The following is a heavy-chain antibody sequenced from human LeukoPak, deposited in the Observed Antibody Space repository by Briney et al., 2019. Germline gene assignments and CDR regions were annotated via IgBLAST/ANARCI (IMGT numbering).Heavy chain of an antibody. CDR2: IIPIFGTA. CDR3: ARSPDGYSYGSLDY. Sequence: GASVKVSCKASGGTFSSYAISWVRQAPGQGLEWMGGIIPIFGTANYAQKFQGRVTITADESTSTAYMELSSLRSKDTAVYYCARSPDGYSYGSLDYWGQGTLVTVSS. J-gene: IGHJ4*02. D-gene: IGHD5-18*01. V-gene: IGHV1-69*13. CDR1: GGTFSSYA.